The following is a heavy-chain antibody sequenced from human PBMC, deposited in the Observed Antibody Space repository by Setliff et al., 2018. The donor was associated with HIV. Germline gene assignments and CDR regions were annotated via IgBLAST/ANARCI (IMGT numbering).Heavy chain of an antibody. J-gene: IGHJ4*02. CDR3: AKDDWSGYYDY. V-gene: IGHV3-23*01. CDR1: GFTFSAYA. CDR2: TTSNGRTT. Sequence: LRLSCAASGFTFSAYAMTWVRRAPGKGLEWVSATTSNGRTTDYAESVRGRFTISRDNAKNSVYLQMNSLRVEDTAVYYCAKDDWSGYYDYWGQGAPVTVSS. D-gene: IGHD3-3*01.